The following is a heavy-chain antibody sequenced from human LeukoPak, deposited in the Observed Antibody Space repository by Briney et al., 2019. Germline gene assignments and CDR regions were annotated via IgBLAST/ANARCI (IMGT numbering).Heavy chain of an antibody. CDR1: GGSCDDYY. Sequence: SETLSLTCAVYGGSCDDYYCSWIRQPPGKGLEWIGEIHPHGIVYYNSSLTSRVTISIDTSKSQFSLRLTSVTAADTAFYYCARGRDRSKAGDHWGQGSLVTVSS. CDR2: IHPHGIV. D-gene: IGHD5-24*01. J-gene: IGHJ4*02. CDR3: ARGRDRSKAGDH. V-gene: IGHV4-34*01.